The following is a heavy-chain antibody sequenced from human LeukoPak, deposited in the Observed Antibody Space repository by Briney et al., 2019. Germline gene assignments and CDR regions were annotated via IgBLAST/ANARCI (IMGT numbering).Heavy chain of an antibody. V-gene: IGHV3-30*01. CDR3: ARGLHGRSWYGAH. Sequence: GGSLRLSCVASGFTFSDYTMQWVRQAPGKGLEWVALMPPDGSYQYYADSLKGRFTISRDNFKSRLYLQMNSLRVEDTAVYYCARGLHGRSWYGAHWGQGTLLSVSS. CDR2: MPPDGSYQ. J-gene: IGHJ4*02. D-gene: IGHD6-13*01. CDR1: GFTFSDYT.